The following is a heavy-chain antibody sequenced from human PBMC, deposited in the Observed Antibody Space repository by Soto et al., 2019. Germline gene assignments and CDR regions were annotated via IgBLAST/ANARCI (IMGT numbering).Heavy chain of an antibody. CDR2: IYYSGST. CDR1: GGSISSYY. Sequence: SETLSLTCTVSGGSISSYYWSWIRQPPGKGLEWIGYIYYSGSTNYNPSLKSRVTISVDTSKNQFSLKLSSVTAADTAVYYCARLSVGPYYYYYMDVWGKGTTVTVSS. CDR3: ARLSVGPYYYYYMDV. V-gene: IGHV4-59*08. J-gene: IGHJ6*03.